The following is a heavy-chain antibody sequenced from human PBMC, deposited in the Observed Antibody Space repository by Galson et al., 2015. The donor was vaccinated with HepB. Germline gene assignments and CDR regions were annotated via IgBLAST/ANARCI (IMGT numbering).Heavy chain of an antibody. J-gene: IGHJ4*02. Sequence: SLRLSCAASGFTFSSYAMHWVRQAPGKGLEYVSAISSNGGSTYYADSVKGRFTISRDNSKNTLYLQMSSLRAEDTAVYYCVKGAFEEMATIIWFDYWGQGTLVTVSS. CDR3: VKGAFEEMATIIWFDY. V-gene: IGHV3-64D*06. CDR1: GFTFSSYA. CDR2: ISSNGGST. D-gene: IGHD5-24*01.